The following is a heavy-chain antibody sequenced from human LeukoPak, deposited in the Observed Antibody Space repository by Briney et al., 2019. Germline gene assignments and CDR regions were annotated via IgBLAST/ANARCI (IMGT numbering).Heavy chain of an antibody. CDR2: IYYSGST. Sequence: SETLSLTRTVSGGSISSSSYYWGWIRQPPGKGLEWIGSIYYSGSTYYNPSLKSRVTISVDTSKNQFSLKLSSVTAADTAVYYCARDSRSRPFDPWGQGTLVTVSS. J-gene: IGHJ5*02. V-gene: IGHV4-39*07. D-gene: IGHD2-2*01. CDR1: GGSISSSSYY. CDR3: ARDSRSRPFDP.